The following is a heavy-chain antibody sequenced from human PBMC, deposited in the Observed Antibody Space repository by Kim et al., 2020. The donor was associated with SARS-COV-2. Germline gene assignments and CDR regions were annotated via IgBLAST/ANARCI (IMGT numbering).Heavy chain of an antibody. CDR1: GGSISSYY. CDR3: ARDSLIAAAGHDGAFDI. J-gene: IGHJ3*02. Sequence: SETLSLTCTVSGGSISSYYWSWIRQPAGKGLEWIGRIYTSGSTNYNPSLKSRVTMSVDTSKNQFSLKLSSVTAADTAVYYCARDSLIAAAGHDGAFDIWGQGTMVTVSS. V-gene: IGHV4-4*07. D-gene: IGHD6-13*01. CDR2: IYTSGST.